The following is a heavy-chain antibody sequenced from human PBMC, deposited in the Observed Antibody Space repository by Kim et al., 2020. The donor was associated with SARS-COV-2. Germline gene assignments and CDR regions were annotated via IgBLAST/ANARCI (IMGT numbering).Heavy chain of an antibody. CDR1: GGTFSSYA. CDR3: AVRSGYYSATYAFDI. CDR2: IIPIFGTA. V-gene: IGHV1-69*13. Sequence: SVKVSCKASGGTFSSYAISWVRQAPRQGLEWMGGIIPIFGTANYAQKFQGRVTITADESTSTAYMELSSLRSEDTAVYYCAVRSGYYSATYAFDIWGQGTMVTVSS. J-gene: IGHJ3*02. D-gene: IGHD3-22*01.